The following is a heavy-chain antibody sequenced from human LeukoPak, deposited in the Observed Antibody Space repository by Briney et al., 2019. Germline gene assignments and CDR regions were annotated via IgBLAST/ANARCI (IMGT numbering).Heavy chain of an antibody. V-gene: IGHV3-23*01. D-gene: IGHD2-15*01. CDR1: GFTFSSYA. J-gene: IGHJ4*02. CDR2: ISGSGGST. Sequence: QTGGSLRLSCAASGFTFSSYAMSWVRQASGKGLEWVSAISGSGGSTYYADSVKGRFTISRDNSKNTLYLQMNSLRAEDTAVYYCAKCGSRISPYYFDYWGQGTLVTVSS. CDR3: AKCGSRISPYYFDY.